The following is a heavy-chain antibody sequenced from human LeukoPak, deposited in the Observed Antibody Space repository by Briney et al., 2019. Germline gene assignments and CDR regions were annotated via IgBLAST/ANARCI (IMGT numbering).Heavy chain of an antibody. Sequence: PSETLSLTCTVSGGSISSYYWSWIRQPPGKGLEWIGYIYYSGSTNYNPSLKSRVTISVDTSKNQFSLKLSPVTAADTAVYYCARALLARGFDYWGQGTLVTVSS. V-gene: IGHV4-59*01. CDR1: GGSISSYY. D-gene: IGHD2-21*01. CDR2: IYYSGST. J-gene: IGHJ4*02. CDR3: ARALLARGFDY.